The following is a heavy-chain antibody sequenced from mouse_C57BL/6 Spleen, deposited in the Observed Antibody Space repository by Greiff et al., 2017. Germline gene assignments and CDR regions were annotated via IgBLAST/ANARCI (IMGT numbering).Heavy chain of an antibody. CDR1: GFTFSSYG. CDR3: ARDYDY. Sequence: VQLKESGGDLVKPGGSLKLSCAASGFTFSSYGMSWVRQTPDKRLEWVATISSGGSYTYYPDSVKGRFTISRDNAKNTLYQQMSSLKSEDTAMYYCARDYDYWGQGTSVTVSS. CDR2: ISSGGSYT. J-gene: IGHJ4*01. D-gene: IGHD2-13*01. V-gene: IGHV5-6*01.